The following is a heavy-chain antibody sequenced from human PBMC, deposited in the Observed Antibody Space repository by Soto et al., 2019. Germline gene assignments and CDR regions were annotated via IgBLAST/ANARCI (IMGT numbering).Heavy chain of an antibody. CDR2: INPSGGST. Sequence: ASVKVSCKASGYTFTSYYMHWVRQAPGQGLEWMGIINPSGGSTSYAQKFQGRVTMTRDTSTSTVYMELSSLRSEDTAVYYCAAYCTGGSCYPRAFDIWGQGTMVTVSS. CDR3: AAYCTGGSCYPRAFDI. CDR1: GYTFTSYY. D-gene: IGHD2-15*01. V-gene: IGHV1-46*01. J-gene: IGHJ3*02.